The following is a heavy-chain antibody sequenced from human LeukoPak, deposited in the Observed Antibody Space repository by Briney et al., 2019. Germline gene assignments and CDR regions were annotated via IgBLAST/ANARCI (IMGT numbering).Heavy chain of an antibody. CDR1: GGSLSSSSYY. V-gene: IGHV4-39*01. CDR2: RYYSGST. CDR3: ARHDGGVGATYYFDY. D-gene: IGHD1-26*01. Sequence: LETLSLTCTVSGGSLSSSSYYWGWIRQPPGKGLEWIGRRYYSGSTYYNSSLKIRVTISVDTSKYQFYLKLSSVTAADTAVFYCARHDGGVGATYYFDYWGQGTLITVSS. J-gene: IGHJ4*02.